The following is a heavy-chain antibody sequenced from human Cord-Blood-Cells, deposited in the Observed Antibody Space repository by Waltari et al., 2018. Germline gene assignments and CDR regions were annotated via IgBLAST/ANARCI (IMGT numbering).Heavy chain of an antibody. CDR2: IYSGGNT. Sequence: EVQLVESGGGLVQPGGSLRLSCAASGFTVSSNYMSWVRQAPGKGLGWVSVIYSGGNTNYADSVKGRFTISRHNSKNTLYLQMNSLRAEDTAVYYCARGPESSDAFDIWGQGTMVTVSS. CDR1: GFTVSSNY. CDR3: ARGPESSDAFDI. V-gene: IGHV3-53*04. J-gene: IGHJ3*02.